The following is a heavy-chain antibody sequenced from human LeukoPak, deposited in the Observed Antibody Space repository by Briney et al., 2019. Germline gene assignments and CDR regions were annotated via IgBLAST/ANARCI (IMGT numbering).Heavy chain of an antibody. D-gene: IGHD3-22*01. CDR2: INHSGST. J-gene: IGHJ4*02. V-gene: IGHV4-34*01. CDR1: GGSFSGYY. CDR3: ARVRHDSSGYYLFDY. Sequence: PSETLSLTCAVYGGSFSGYYWSWIRQPPGKGLEWIGEINHSGSTNYSPSLKSRVTISVDTSKNQFSLKLSSVTAADTAVYYCARVRHDSSGYYLFDYWGQGTLVTVSS.